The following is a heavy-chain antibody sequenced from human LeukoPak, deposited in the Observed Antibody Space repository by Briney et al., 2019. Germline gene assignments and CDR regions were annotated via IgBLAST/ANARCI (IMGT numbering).Heavy chain of an antibody. J-gene: IGHJ4*02. CDR2: INPSGGST. Sequence: ASVKVSCKASGYTFTSYYMHWVRQAPGQGLVWMGIINPSGGSTSYAQKFQGRVTMTRDTSTSTVYMELSSLRSEDTAVYYCASGTPGIGSGSSSLDYWGQGTLVTVSS. CDR3: ASGTPGIGSGSSSLDY. D-gene: IGHD3-10*01. V-gene: IGHV1-46*01. CDR1: GYTFTSYY.